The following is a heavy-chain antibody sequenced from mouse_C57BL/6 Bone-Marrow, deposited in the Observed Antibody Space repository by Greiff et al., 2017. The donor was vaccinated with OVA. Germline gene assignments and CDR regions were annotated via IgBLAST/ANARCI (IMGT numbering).Heavy chain of an antibody. Sequence: EVKVVESGGGLVQSGRSLRLSCATSGFTFSDFYMEWVRQAPGKGLEWIAASRNKANDYTTEYSASVKGRFIVSRDTSQSILYLQMNALRAEDTAIYYCARDASGSFYAMDYGGQGTSVTVSS. D-gene: IGHD2-2*01. CDR1: GFTFSDFY. CDR2: SRNKANDYTT. V-gene: IGHV7-1*01. CDR3: ARDASGSFYAMDY. J-gene: IGHJ4*01.